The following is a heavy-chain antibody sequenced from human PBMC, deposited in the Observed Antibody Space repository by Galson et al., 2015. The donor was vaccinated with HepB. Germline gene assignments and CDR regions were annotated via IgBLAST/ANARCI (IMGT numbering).Heavy chain of an antibody. D-gene: IGHD3-3*01. V-gene: IGHV3-53*01. CDR2: IYSDGNA. CDR1: GFTVSTNY. Sequence: SLRLSCAASGFTVSTNYMSWVRQAPGKGLEWVSVIYSDGNAFYVDSVKGRFTMSRDNSKNMLYLQMNSLRAEDTAVYYCARSIFGVVVTPDVFDIWAKGQWSPSLQ. CDR3: ARSIFGVVVTPDVFDI. J-gene: IGHJ3*02.